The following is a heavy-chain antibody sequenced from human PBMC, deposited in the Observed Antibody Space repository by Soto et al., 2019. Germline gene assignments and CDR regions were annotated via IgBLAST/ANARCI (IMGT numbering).Heavy chain of an antibody. Sequence: SETLSLTCTVSGGSISSGGYYWSWIRQHPGKGLEWIGYIYYSGSTYYNPSLKSRVTISVDTSKNQFSLKLSSVTAADTAVYYCARGYGKDYDILTGYYSRAYFDYWGQGTLVTVSS. CDR3: ARGYGKDYDILTGYYSRAYFDY. CDR1: GGSISSGGYY. D-gene: IGHD3-9*01. CDR2: IYYSGST. V-gene: IGHV4-31*03. J-gene: IGHJ4*02.